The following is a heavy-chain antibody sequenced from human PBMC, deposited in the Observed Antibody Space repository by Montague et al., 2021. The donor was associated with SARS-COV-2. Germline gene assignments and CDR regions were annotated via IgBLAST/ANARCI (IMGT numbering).Heavy chain of an antibody. V-gene: IGHV4-34*01. D-gene: IGHD4-17*01. Sequence: SETLSLTCAVYGGSLSGDHWSWIRQPPGKGLEWIGEVNHSGHTNYNVSLKSRVTMSVDTSKSQFSLKVRSVTAADTAVYYCARGGTVTTFFAPKRTRRYNWFDPWGQGTLVTVSS. CDR1: GGSLSGDH. CDR2: VNHSGHT. CDR3: ARGGTVTTFFAPKRTRRYNWFDP. J-gene: IGHJ5*02.